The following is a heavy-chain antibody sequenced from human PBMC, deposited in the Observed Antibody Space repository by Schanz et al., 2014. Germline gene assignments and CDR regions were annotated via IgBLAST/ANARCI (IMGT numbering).Heavy chain of an antibody. CDR3: ARLDPYCRSGTCSRAFDF. CDR1: GFTFSSHW. V-gene: IGHV3-74*02. J-gene: IGHJ4*02. CDR2: INSVGSNT. D-gene: IGHD2-15*01. Sequence: VQLVESGGGVVQPGGSLRLSCAASGFTFSSHWMHWVRQDPGKGLVWVARINSVGSNTDYADSVTGRFTISRDNAKNSLFLQMNSLRPEDAAVYYCARLDPYCRSGTCSRAFDFWGQGTLXTVSS.